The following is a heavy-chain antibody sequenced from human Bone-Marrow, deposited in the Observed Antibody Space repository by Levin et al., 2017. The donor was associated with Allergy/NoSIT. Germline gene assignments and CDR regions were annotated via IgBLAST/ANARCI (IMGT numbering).Heavy chain of an antibody. D-gene: IGHD3-10*01. CDR3: ARDRVLGHYYGSGGLCDY. Sequence: GGSLRLSCAASGFTFSSYSMNWVRQAPGKGLEWVSYISSSSSTIYYADSVKGRFTISRDNAKNSLYLQMNSLRDEDTAVYYCARDRVLGHYYGSGGLCDYWGQGTLVTVSS. V-gene: IGHV3-48*02. CDR2: ISSSSSTI. CDR1: GFTFSSYS. J-gene: IGHJ4*02.